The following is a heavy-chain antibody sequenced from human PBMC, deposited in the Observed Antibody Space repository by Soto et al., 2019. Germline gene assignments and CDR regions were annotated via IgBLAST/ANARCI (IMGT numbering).Heavy chain of an antibody. CDR1: GGTFSSYA. CDR3: ARVWFGEKYYYYGMDV. J-gene: IGHJ6*02. CDR2: IIPIFGTA. V-gene: IGHV1-69*13. D-gene: IGHD3-10*01. Sequence: SVKVSCKASGGTFSSYAISWVRQAPGQGLEWMGGIIPIFGTANYAQKFQGRVTITADESTSTAYMELSSLRSEDTAVYYCARVWFGEKYYYYGMDVWGRGTTVTVSS.